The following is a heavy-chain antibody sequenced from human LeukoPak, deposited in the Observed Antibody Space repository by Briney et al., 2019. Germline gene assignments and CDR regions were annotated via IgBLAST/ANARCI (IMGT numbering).Heavy chain of an antibody. D-gene: IGHD6-13*01. CDR2: IRSKANSYAT. Sequence: PGGSLRLSCAASGFTFSGSAMHWVRQASGKGLEWVGRIRSKANSYATAYAASVKGRFTISRDDSKNTAYLQMNSLKTEDTAVYYCTRHRPEAADPGMDVWGQGTTVTVSS. CDR3: TRHRPEAADPGMDV. CDR1: GFTFSGSA. J-gene: IGHJ6*02. V-gene: IGHV3-73*01.